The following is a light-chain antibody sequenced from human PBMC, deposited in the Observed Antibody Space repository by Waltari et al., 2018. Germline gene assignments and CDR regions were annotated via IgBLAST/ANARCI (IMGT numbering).Light chain of an antibody. CDR3: QQSYKTPWT. CDR1: QSISTY. CDR2: GSF. V-gene: IGKV1-39*01. Sequence: DIQMTQSPSSLSASVGDRVTITCRASQSISTYLNWYQQKPGKAPKLLIYGSFSLQSGVPSRFSGSGAGTEFTLTISSLQPEDFTTYICQQSYKTPWTFGQGT. J-gene: IGKJ1*01.